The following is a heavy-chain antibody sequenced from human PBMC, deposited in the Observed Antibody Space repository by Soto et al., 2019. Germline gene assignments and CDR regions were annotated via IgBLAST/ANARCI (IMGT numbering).Heavy chain of an antibody. CDR1: GGSISSYY. J-gene: IGHJ5*02. CDR2: IYYSGST. CDR3: ARDGGVQARFDP. V-gene: IGHV4-59*01. D-gene: IGHD2-8*02. Sequence: PSETLSLTCTVSGGSISSYYWSWIRQPPGKGLEWIGYIYYSGSTNYNPSLKSRVTISVDTSKNQFSLKLSSVTAADTAVYYCARDGGVQARFDPWGQGTLVTVSS.